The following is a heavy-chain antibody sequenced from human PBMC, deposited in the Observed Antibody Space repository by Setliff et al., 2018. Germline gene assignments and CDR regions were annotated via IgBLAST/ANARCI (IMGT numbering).Heavy chain of an antibody. Sequence: SETLSLTCNVSGGSISSDYWSWIRQPPGKALEWIGYFYHSASSNYNPSLKGRVTMSVDTSNNQFSLNLRSVTAADTAIYYCARHFRSSKVQFLEYLTDYYFDSWGQGTLVTVSS. J-gene: IGHJ4*02. CDR3: ARHFRSSKVQFLEYLTDYYFDS. V-gene: IGHV4-59*08. D-gene: IGHD3-3*01. CDR2: FYHSASS. CDR1: GGSISSDY.